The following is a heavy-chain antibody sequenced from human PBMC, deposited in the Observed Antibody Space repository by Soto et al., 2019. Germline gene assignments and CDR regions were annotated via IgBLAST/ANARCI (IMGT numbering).Heavy chain of an antibody. Sequence: EVQLLESGGGLVQPGGSLRLSCAASGFTFNTYAMSWVRQAPGKGLEWVSAISGSDGNTYYADSVKGRFTISRDNSKKMLYLQMNSLRAEDTAVYYCAKELAGTDAIDIWGQGTLVTVSS. D-gene: IGHD6-19*01. V-gene: IGHV3-23*01. J-gene: IGHJ3*02. CDR2: ISGSDGNT. CDR1: GFTFNTYA. CDR3: AKELAGTDAIDI.